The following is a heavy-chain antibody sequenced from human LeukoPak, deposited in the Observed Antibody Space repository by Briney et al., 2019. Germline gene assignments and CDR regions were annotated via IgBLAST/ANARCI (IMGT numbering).Heavy chain of an antibody. D-gene: IGHD3-3*01. CDR1: GFTVSSNY. V-gene: IGHV3-53*01. CDR3: ARNYDFWSGYYRSGAFDI. Sequence: GGSLRLSCAASGFTVSSNYMSWVRQAPGKGLEWVSVIYSGGSTYYADSVKGRFTISRDNSKNTLYLQMNSLRAEDTAVHYCARNYDFWSGYYRSGAFDIWGQGTMVTVSS. CDR2: IYSGGST. J-gene: IGHJ3*02.